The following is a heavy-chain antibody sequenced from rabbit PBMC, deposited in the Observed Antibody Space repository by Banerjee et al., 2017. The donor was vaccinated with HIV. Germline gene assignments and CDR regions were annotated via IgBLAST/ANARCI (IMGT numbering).Heavy chain of an antibody. CDR2: INTGSGSA. Sequence: QEQLEESGGDLVKPEGSLTLSCKASGFDFSSYSMSWVRQAPGKGLELIACINTGSGSAYYANWAKGRFTISKTSSTTVTLQMTSLTAADTASYFCARDLAGVIGWNFNLWGPGTLVTVS. CDR3: ARDLAGVIGWNFNL. CDR1: GFDFSSYS. V-gene: IGHV1S45*01. D-gene: IGHD4-1*01. J-gene: IGHJ4*01.